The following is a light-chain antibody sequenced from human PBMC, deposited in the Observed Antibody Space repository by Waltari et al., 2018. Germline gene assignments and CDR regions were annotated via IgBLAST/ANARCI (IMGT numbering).Light chain of an antibody. CDR3: SSYISSDTLEL. CDR2: DVS. CDR1: SSDIGNYNY. V-gene: IGLV2-14*03. J-gene: IGLJ2*01. Sequence: HSALTQPASVSGSPGQSITISCTGSSSDIGNYNYVSWYQPHPGKAPTLMIFDVSNRLSGVSTRFSGSKSGNTASLTISGLQAEDEADYYCSSYISSDTLELFGGGTSLTVL.